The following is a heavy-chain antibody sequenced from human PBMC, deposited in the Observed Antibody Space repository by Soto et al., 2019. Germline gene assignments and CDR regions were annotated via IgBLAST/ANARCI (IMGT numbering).Heavy chain of an antibody. CDR3: ATYCLTTSCYSSGAGV. Sequence: QVQLQESGPGLVKPSETLSLTCTVSGGSISTYYWSWIRQPPGKGLEWIGFMYYSGSTNYNPSLKSRVTLSVDTSKNQFALQPSSVTAADTSVYFCATYCLTTSCYSSGAGVWGQGTTVTVSS. D-gene: IGHD2-2*02. J-gene: IGHJ6*02. V-gene: IGHV4-59*01. CDR2: MYYSGST. CDR1: GGSISTYY.